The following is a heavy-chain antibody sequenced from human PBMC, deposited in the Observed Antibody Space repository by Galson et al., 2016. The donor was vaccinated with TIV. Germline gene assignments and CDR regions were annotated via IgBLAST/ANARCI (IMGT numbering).Heavy chain of an antibody. V-gene: IGHV1-69*01. CDR2: ILPIFGAA. D-gene: IGHD6-19*01. CDR3: ARPSSSCRGCSYYYYMDV. J-gene: IGHJ6*03. CDR1: GGTFNIYA. Sequence: KVSCKASGGTFNIYAISWVRQAPGQGLEWMGGILPIFGAATYAQKFQGRVTITADESTNTAYMELSSLKSGDTAMYYCARPSSSCRGCSYYYYMDVWGKGTTVTVSS.